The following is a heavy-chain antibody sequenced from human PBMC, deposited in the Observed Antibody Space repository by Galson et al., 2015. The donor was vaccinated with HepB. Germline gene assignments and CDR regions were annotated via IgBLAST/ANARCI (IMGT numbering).Heavy chain of an antibody. D-gene: IGHD3-3*01. Sequence: SLRLSCAASGFTFSNYAMHWVRQAPGKGLEWVAVILYDRSNEYYGDSVKGRFTISRDNSKNILYLQMNSLRVEDAAIYYCARRYYHFSIGFGDYFGMDAWCQGTTVTVSS. CDR1: GFTFSNYA. J-gene: IGHJ6*02. V-gene: IGHV3-30-3*01. CDR3: ARRYYHFSIGFGDYFGMDA. CDR2: ILYDRSNE.